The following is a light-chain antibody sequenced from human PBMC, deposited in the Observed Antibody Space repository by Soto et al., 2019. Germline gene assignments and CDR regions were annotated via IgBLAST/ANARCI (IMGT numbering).Light chain of an antibody. V-gene: IGKV3-20*01. J-gene: IGKJ1*01. CDR2: GAS. Sequence: PGERATLSCRASQSVRSTSLVWYQQKPGQAPRLLIYGASSRATGIPDRFSGSGSGTDFTLTISRLEPEDSAVYYCQQYGSSSWTFGQGTRVEIK. CDR1: QSVRSTS. CDR3: QQYGSSSWT.